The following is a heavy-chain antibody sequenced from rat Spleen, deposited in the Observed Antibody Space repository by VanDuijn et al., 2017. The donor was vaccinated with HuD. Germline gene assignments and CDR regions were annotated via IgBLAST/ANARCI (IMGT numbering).Heavy chain of an antibody. CDR3: ATTPLYYSADPYYFDY. CDR1: GFTFNNYG. CDR2: ISPSGGST. Sequence: EVQLVESGGGLVQPGRPLKLSCAASGFTFNNYGMHWIRQAPTKGLEWVASISPSGGSTFYRDSVKGRFTISRNIAKNTLYLQMDSLRSEDTATYYCATTPLYYSADPYYFDYWGKGVMVTVSS. D-gene: IGHD1-1*01. J-gene: IGHJ2*01. V-gene: IGHV5-19*01.